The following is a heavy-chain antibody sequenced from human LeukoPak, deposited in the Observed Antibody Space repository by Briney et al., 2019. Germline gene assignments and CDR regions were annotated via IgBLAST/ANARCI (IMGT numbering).Heavy chain of an antibody. Sequence: PSETLSLTSTVSGGSISSYYWSWIRQPPGKGLEWIGYIHYSGSTNYNPSLKSRVTISVDTSKNQFSLKLSSVTAADTAVYYCARDGVAEDLDTNNWFDPWGQGTLVTVSS. CDR2: IHYSGST. J-gene: IGHJ5*02. V-gene: IGHV4-59*01. D-gene: IGHD3/OR15-3a*01. CDR3: ARDGVAEDLDTNNWFDP. CDR1: GGSISSYY.